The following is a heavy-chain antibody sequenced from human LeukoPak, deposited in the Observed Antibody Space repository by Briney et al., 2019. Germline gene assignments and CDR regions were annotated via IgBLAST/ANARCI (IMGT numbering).Heavy chain of an antibody. V-gene: IGHV3-43*02. D-gene: IGHD5/OR15-5a*01. CDR2: TSGDGITT. CDR1: GFTFHNYA. CDR3: ARDHVYGGADY. Sequence: GGSLRLSCAASGFTFHNYAIHWVRQAPGKGLEWVSLTSGDGITTYFADSVKGRFTISRDNSKSSLFLQMNSLGTEDTALYYCARDHVYGGADYWGQGTLVTVSS. J-gene: IGHJ4*02.